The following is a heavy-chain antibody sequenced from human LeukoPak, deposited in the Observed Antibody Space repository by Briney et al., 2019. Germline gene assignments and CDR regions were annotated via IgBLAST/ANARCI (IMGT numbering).Heavy chain of an antibody. Sequence: GGSLRLSCAASGFTFDDYGMNWVRQAPGQGLEWVSGINWNGGSTGYADPVKGRFTISRDNATNSLYLQMNSLRAEDAPVYCWGRGSYDYGDYIGTKGFFPWGQGTQVTASS. CDR1: GFTFDDYG. D-gene: IGHD4-17*01. V-gene: IGHV3-20*04. CDR2: INWNGGST. J-gene: IGHJ5*02. CDR3: GRGSYDYGDYIGTKGFFP.